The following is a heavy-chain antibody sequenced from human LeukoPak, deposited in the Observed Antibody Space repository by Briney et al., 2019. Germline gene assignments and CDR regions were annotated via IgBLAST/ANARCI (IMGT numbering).Heavy chain of an antibody. V-gene: IGHV3-7*01. CDR1: GFTFTSYW. J-gene: IGHJ5*02. CDR3: ASTCRRWLPFRGESDNWFDP. D-gene: IGHD5-24*01. CDR2: IKEDGSEK. Sequence: GGSLRLSCAASGFTFTSYWMSWVRQAPGQGLEWVANIKEDGSEKYYMDFVKGRFTISRDNAKNSLYLEMNSLRVEDTAVYYCASTCRRWLPFRGESDNWFDPWGQGTLVTVSS.